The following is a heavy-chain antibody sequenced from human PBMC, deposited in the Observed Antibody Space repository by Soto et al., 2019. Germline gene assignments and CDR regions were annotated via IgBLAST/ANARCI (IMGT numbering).Heavy chain of an antibody. V-gene: IGHV3-23*01. J-gene: IGHJ4*02. CDR2: ISGSGGST. CDR1: EFTFSSYA. D-gene: IGHD6-19*01. Sequence: GGSLRVSCAASEFTFSSYAMSWVVQSPCKGLEWVSAISGSGGSTYYADSVKGRFTISRDNSKNTLYLQMNSLRAEDTAVYYCAKSKGGWWLDWINFDYWGQGTLVTVSS. CDR3: AKSKGGWWLDWINFDY.